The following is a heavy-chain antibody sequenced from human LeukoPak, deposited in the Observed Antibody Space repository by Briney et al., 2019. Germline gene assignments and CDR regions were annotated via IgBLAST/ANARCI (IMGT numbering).Heavy chain of an antibody. D-gene: IGHD2-2*01. J-gene: IGHJ4*02. Sequence: SETLSLTRTVSGGSISSHYWSWIRQPPGKGLEWIGSIYYSGSTYYNPSLKSRVTISVETSKIQFSLKLSSVTAADSAVYYCARDSCSSTSCRRKFDNWGQGTLVTVSS. CDR2: IYYSGST. CDR1: GGSISSHY. V-gene: IGHV4-59*11. CDR3: ARDSCSSTSCRRKFDN.